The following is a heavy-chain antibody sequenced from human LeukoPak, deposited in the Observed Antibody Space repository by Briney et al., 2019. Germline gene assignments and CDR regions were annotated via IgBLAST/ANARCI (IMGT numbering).Heavy chain of an antibody. CDR1: GFTFSSYG. Sequence: GGSLRLSCAASGFTFSSYGMHWVRQAPGKGLEWVAVIWYDGSNKYYADSVRGRFTISRDNSKNTLYLQMNSLRAEDTAVYYCARALWELPVYYYYGMDVWGQGTTVTVSS. CDR2: IWYDGSNK. D-gene: IGHD1-26*01. J-gene: IGHJ6*02. V-gene: IGHV3-33*01. CDR3: ARALWELPVYYYYGMDV.